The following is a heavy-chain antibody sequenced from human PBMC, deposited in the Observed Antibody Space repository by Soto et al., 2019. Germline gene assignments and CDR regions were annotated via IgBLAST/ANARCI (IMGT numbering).Heavy chain of an antibody. CDR1: GFTFSSYW. CDR3: ARLGDIVVVVAATRDDAFDI. V-gene: IGHV3-7*05. J-gene: IGHJ3*02. CDR2: IKQDGSEK. Sequence: GGSLRLSCAASGFTFSSYWMSWVRQAPGKGLEWVANIKQDGSEKYYVDSVKGRFTISRDNAKNSLYLQMNSLRAEDTAVYYCARLGDIVVVVAATRDDAFDIWGQGTMVTVSS. D-gene: IGHD2-15*01.